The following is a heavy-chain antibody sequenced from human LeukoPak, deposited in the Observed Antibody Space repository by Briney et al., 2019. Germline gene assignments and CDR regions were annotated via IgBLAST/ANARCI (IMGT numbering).Heavy chain of an antibody. CDR1: GGSISSYY. J-gene: IGHJ6*02. V-gene: IGHV4-59*08. Sequence: PSETLSLTCTVSGGSISSYYWSWIRQPPGKGLEWIGDINYSGSTNSNPSLKSRFTISVDASKNQCSLKLSSVTAADRAVYYWARYPSYYYGIDVWGQGTTVTVSS. CDR3: ARYPSYYYGIDV. CDR2: INYSGST.